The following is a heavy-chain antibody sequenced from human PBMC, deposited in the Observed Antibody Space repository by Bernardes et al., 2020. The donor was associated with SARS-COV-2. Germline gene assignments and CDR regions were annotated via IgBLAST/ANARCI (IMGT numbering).Heavy chain of an antibody. J-gene: IGHJ6*02. D-gene: IGHD3-16*01. CDR3: ARDGVVYGMDV. V-gene: IGHV3-66*01. CDR2: MYSGGST. Sequence: GGSLRLSCAASGLTVSDNYMTWVRQAPGKGLEWVALMYSGGSTYYADSVKGRFTVSRDNSKNTLYLQMNSLRAEDTAVYYCARDGVVYGMDVWGQGTTVTVSS. CDR1: GLTVSDNY.